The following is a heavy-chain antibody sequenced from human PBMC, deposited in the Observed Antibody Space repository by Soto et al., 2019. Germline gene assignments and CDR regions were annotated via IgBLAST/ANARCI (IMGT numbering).Heavy chain of an antibody. J-gene: IGHJ1*01. CDR2: IYWNDEK. CDR3: ARLSTVDSLHAEYFHH. Sequence: QITLKESGPTLVRPTQTLTLTCTFSGFSVSTPGVGVGWIRQPPGKVLEWLALIYWNDEKRYRQSLMRKLTISKDTSKTQVVLAMTNMEPVDTATYYCARLSTVDSLHAEYFHHWGQGPLVTVSS. CDR1: GFSVSTPGVG. V-gene: IGHV2-5*01. D-gene: IGHD4-17*01.